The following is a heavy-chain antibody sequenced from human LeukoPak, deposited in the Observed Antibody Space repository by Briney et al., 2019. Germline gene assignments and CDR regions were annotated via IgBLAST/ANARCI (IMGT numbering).Heavy chain of an antibody. J-gene: IGHJ4*02. CDR3: ARGLPGSGSYYY. Sequence: PSETLSLTCAVYGGSFSGYYWSWIRQPPGKGLEWIGEINHSGSTNYNPSLKSRVTISVDTSKNQFSLKLSSVTAADTAVYYCARGLPGSGSYYYWGQGTLVTVSS. V-gene: IGHV4-34*01. CDR1: GGSFSGYY. D-gene: IGHD3-10*01. CDR2: INHSGST.